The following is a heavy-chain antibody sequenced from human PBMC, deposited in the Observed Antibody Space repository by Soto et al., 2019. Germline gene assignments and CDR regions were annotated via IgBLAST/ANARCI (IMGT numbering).Heavy chain of an antibody. D-gene: IGHD3-22*01. V-gene: IGHV3-53*01. CDR3: ARDMYYYESSGSY. CDR1: GFIVSSNY. Sequence: GGSLRLSCAASGFIVSSNYMSWVRQAPGKGLEWVSVISSGGSTYYADSVKGRFTISRDNSENTLYLQMNSLRVEDTAVYYCARDMYYYESSGSYWGQGTLVTVSS. CDR2: ISSGGST. J-gene: IGHJ4*02.